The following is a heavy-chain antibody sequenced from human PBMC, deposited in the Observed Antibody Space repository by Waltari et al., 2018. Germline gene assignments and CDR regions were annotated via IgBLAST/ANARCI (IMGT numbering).Heavy chain of an antibody. V-gene: IGHV3-21*01. D-gene: IGHD7-27*01. CDR2: VSSNGAYI. J-gene: IGHJ5*02. CDR1: GFTFSTYN. CDR3: ARGGWGFYLDL. Sequence: EVQLMESGGGLVKPGGSLRLSCAASGFTFSTYNMNWVRQAPGKGLGWVSSVSSNGAYIHYGDSVKGRFTISRDNAKTSLYLQMNGLRDEDTAVYYCARGGWGFYLDLWGQGALVTVSS.